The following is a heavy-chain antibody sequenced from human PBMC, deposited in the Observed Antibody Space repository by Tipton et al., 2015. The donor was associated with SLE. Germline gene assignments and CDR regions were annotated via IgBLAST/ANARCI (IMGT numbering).Heavy chain of an antibody. CDR1: GFTFSSYG. J-gene: IGHJ6*02. V-gene: IGHV3-30*18. Sequence: YLRLSCAASGFTFSSYGMHWVRQAPGKGLEWVAVISYDGSNKYYADSVKGRFTISRDNSKNTLYLQMNSLRAEDTAVYYCAKDGVWGLWSPMDVWGQVTTVTVSS. CDR3: AKDGVWGLWSPMDV. D-gene: IGHD5-18*01. CDR2: ISYDGSNK.